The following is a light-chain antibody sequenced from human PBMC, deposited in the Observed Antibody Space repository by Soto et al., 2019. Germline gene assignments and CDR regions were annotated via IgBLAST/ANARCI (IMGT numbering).Light chain of an antibody. Sequence: DIQMTQSPSTLSASVRDRVAITCRASQKINNWLAWYQQKPGKPPKLLISKASNLESGVPSRFSGSGSETEFTLTISSLQPDDFATYYCQQYNSYSLLTCAGGTRVDIK. J-gene: IGKJ4*01. CDR2: KAS. V-gene: IGKV1-5*03. CDR1: QKINNW. CDR3: QQYNSYSLLT.